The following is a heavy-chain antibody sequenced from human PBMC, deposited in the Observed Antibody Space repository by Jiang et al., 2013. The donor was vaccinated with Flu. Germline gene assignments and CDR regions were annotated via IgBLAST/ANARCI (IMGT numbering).Heavy chain of an antibody. V-gene: IGHV4-38-2*02. CDR3: AREYCSGGSCLRGWFDP. J-gene: IGHJ5*02. D-gene: IGHD2-15*01. Sequence: GLVKPSETLSLTCTVSGYSISSGYYWGWIRQPPGKGLEWIGSIYHSGSTYYNPSLKSRVTISVDTSKNQFSLKLSSVTAADTAVYYCAREYCSGGSCLRGWFDPWGQGTLVTVSS. CDR2: IYHSGST. CDR1: GYSISSGYY.